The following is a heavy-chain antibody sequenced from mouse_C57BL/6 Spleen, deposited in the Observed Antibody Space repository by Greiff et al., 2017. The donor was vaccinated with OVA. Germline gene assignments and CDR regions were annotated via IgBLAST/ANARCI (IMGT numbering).Heavy chain of an antibody. V-gene: IGHV5-6*01. J-gene: IGHJ3*01. CDR1: GFTFSSYG. Sequence: EVQVVESGGDLVKPGGSLKLSCAASGFTFSSYGMSWVRQTPDKRLEWVATISSGGSYTYYPDSVKGRFTISRDNAKNTLYLQMSSLKSEDTAMYYCARHDDYYGSSRAFAYWGQGTLVTVSA. D-gene: IGHD1-1*01. CDR2: ISSGGSYT. CDR3: ARHDDYYGSSRAFAY.